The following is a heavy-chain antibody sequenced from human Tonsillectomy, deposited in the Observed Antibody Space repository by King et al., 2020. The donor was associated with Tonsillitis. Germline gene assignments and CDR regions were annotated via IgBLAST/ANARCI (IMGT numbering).Heavy chain of an antibody. CDR2: IYPSGST. CDR3: ARATDFYGSGEDY. CDR1: GGSISSGGYS. Sequence: VQLQESGSGLVKPSQTLSLTCAVSGGSISSGGYSWSWIRQPPGKGLEWIGHIYPSGSTYYTPSLKSRVTISVDWSKNQFSLKLTSVTAADTAVYFCARATDFYGSGEDYWGQGILVTVSS. D-gene: IGHD2-15*01. J-gene: IGHJ4*02. V-gene: IGHV4-30-2*01.